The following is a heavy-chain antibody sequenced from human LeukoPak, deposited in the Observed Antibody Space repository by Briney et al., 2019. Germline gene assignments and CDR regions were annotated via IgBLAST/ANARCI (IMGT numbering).Heavy chain of an antibody. CDR2: ISYDGSNK. J-gene: IGHJ3*02. CDR1: GFTFSSYG. D-gene: IGHD2-15*01. V-gene: IGHV3-30*18. CDR3: AKELNIVVVVADPGGAFDI. Sequence: GGSLRLSCAASGFTFSSYGMHWVRQAPGKGLEWVAVISYDGSNKYYADSVKGRFTISRDNSKNTLYLQMNSLRAEDTAVYYCAKELNIVVVVADPGGAFDIWGQGTMVTVSS.